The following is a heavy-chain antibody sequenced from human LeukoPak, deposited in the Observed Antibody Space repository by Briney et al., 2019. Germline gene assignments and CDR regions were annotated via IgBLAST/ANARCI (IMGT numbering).Heavy chain of an antibody. V-gene: IGHV3-21*01. D-gene: IGHD3-10*02. Sequence: PGGSLRLSCAASGFTFSSYSMNWVRQAPGKGLEWVSSISSSSSYIYSADSVKGRFTISRDNAKNSLYLQMNSLRAEDTAVYYCAELGITMIGGVWGKGTTVTIFS. J-gene: IGHJ6*04. CDR2: ISSSSSYI. CDR3: AELGITMIGGV. CDR1: GFTFSSYS.